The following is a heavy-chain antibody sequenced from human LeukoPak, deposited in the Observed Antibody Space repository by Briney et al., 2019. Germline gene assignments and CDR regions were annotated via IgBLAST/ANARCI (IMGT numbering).Heavy chain of an antibody. CDR1: AGFTFSDYW. Sequence: GGSLRLSCAASAGFTFSDYWMNWVRQAPGKGLEWVSAISGSGGSTYYADSVKGRFTISRDNSKNTLYLQMNSLRAEDTAVYYCARTPKGRYFDWLFDYWGQGTLVTVSS. V-gene: IGHV3-23*01. CDR2: ISGSGGST. D-gene: IGHD3-9*01. J-gene: IGHJ4*02. CDR3: ARTPKGRYFDWLFDY.